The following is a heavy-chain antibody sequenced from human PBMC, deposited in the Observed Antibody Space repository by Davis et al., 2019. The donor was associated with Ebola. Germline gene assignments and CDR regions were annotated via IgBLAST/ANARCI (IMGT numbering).Heavy chain of an antibody. Sequence: GESLKISCAASGFTFSSYWMHWVRQAPGKGLEWVTFISYDGSNKYYADSVKGRFTISRDNSKNTLYLQMNSLRAEDTAVYYCAKDHAHGYGNYGMDVWGKGTTVTVSS. CDR2: ISYDGSNK. CDR1: GFTFSSYW. CDR3: AKDHAHGYGNYGMDV. D-gene: IGHD3-16*01. V-gene: IGHV3-30*18. J-gene: IGHJ6*04.